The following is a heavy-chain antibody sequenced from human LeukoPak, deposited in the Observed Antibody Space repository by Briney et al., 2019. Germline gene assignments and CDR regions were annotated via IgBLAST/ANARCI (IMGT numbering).Heavy chain of an antibody. CDR3: AKAGGAYSSSWYLYFDY. V-gene: IGHV3-66*01. D-gene: IGHD6-13*01. CDR1: EFSVSSKY. J-gene: IGHJ4*02. CDR2: IHSDGSI. Sequence: PGGSLRLSCVASEFSVSSKYLSWVRQAPGKGLEWSSVIHSDGSIYYADSVKGRFSISRDNSKNTVFLQMNSLRAEDTAIYYCAKAGGAYSSSWYLYFDYWGQGTLVTVSS.